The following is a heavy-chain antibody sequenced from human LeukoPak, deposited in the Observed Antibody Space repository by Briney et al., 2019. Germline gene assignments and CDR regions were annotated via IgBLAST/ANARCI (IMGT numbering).Heavy chain of an antibody. V-gene: IGHV3-53*01. J-gene: IGHJ4*02. Sequence: PGGSLRLSCAASGFTVSSDYVSWVRQAPGKGLEWVSVVYNDGSTYYADSVKGRFTISRDNSKNTLYLQMNSLGAEDTAMYFCARGSSTVSAGYYWGQGTLVTVSS. CDR1: GFTVSSDY. CDR3: ARGSSTVSAGYY. D-gene: IGHD6-19*01. CDR2: VYNDGST.